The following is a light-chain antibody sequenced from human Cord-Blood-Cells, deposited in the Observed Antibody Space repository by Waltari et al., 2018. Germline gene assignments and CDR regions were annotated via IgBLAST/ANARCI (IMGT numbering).Light chain of an antibody. CDR2: AAS. CDR3: QQSYSTPLT. V-gene: IGKV1-39*01. Sequence: DIQMTQSPSSLSASVGDRVTITWRARQSISSYLNWYQQKPGKAPKLLIYAASSLQSGVPSRFSGSGSGTDFTLTISSLQPEDFATYYCQQSYSTPLTLGGGTKVGIK. J-gene: IGKJ4*01. CDR1: QSISSY.